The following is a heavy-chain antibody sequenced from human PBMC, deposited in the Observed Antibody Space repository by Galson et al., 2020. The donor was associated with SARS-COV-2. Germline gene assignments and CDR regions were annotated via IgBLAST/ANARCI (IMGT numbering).Heavy chain of an antibody. CDR2: IWYDGSNK. D-gene: IGHD3-16*02. CDR3: ARGINMITFGGVIVRPQSPDC. J-gene: IGHJ4*02. CDR1: GFTFSSYG. V-gene: IGHV3-33*01. Sequence: GGSLRLSCAASGFTFSSYGMHWVRQAPGKGLEWVAVIWYDGSNKYYADSVKGRFTISRDNSKNTLYLQMNSLRAEDTAVYYCARGINMITFGGVIVRPQSPDCWGQGTLVTVCS.